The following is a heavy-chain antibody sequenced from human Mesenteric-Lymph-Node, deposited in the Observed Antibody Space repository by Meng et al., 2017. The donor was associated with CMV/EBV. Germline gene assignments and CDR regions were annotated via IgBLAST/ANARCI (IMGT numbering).Heavy chain of an antibody. V-gene: IGHV3-11*04. CDR1: GFTFSDYY. D-gene: IGHD6-25*01. Sequence: GESLKISCAASGFTFSDYYMSWIRQAPGKGLEWVSYISSSGSTIYYADSVKGRFTISRDNAKNSLYLQMNSLRAEDTAVYYCARDRSAAGYFDSWGQGTLVTVSS. CDR3: ARDRSAAGYFDS. J-gene: IGHJ4*02. CDR2: ISSSGSTI.